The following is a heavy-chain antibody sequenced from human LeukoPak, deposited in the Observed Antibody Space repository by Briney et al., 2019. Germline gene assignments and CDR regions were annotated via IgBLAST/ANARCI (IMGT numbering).Heavy chain of an antibody. V-gene: IGHV4-39*01. Sequence: WETLSLTCTVSGGSISSSSYYWGWIRQPPGKGLEWIGSIYYSGSTYYNPSLKSRVTISVDTSKNQFSLKLSSVTAADTAVYYCARSYGSGSSAGYWGQGTLVTVSS. D-gene: IGHD3-10*01. J-gene: IGHJ4*02. CDR1: GGSISSSSYY. CDR2: IYYSGST. CDR3: ARSYGSGSSAGY.